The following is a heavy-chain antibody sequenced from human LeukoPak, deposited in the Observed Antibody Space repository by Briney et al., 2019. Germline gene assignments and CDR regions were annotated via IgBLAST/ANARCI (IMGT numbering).Heavy chain of an antibody. D-gene: IGHD3-9*01. J-gene: IGHJ4*02. V-gene: IGHV3-66*02. CDR3: AKDPLYYDILTGPVY. CDR1: GFTVSSNY. Sequence: GGSLRLSCAASGFTVSSNYMNWVRQAPGKGLEWVSVIYSGGRTYYSDSVKGRFTISRDNSKYTLYLQMHSLRAEDTSVYYCAKDPLYYDILTGPVYWGQGTLVTVSS. CDR2: IYSGGRT.